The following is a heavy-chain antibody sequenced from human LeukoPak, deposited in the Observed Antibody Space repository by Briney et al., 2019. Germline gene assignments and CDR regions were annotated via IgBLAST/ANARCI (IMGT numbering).Heavy chain of an antibody. CDR2: IYYSGST. CDR1: GGSISSGGYY. D-gene: IGHD3-22*01. V-gene: IGHV4-31*03. Sequence: SETLSLTCTVSGGSISSGGYYWSWIRQHPGTGLEWIGYIYYSGSTYYNPSLKSRVTISVDTSKNQFSLKLSSVTAADTAVYYCAREFRYYYDSSGYYLSNYFDYWGQGTLVTVSS. CDR3: AREFRYYYDSSGYYLSNYFDY. J-gene: IGHJ4*02.